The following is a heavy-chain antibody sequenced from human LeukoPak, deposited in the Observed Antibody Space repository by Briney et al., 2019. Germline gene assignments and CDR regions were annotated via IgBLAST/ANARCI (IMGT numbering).Heavy chain of an antibody. D-gene: IGHD1-26*01. V-gene: IGHV4-34*01. Sequence: SETPSLTCAVYGGSFSGYYWSWIRQPPGKGLEWIGEINHSGSTNYNPSLKSRVTLSVDTSKNQFSLKLSSVAAADTAVYYCARGLLWEPQRVVGYWGQGTLVTVSS. CDR3: ARGLLWEPQRVVGY. CDR2: INHSGST. J-gene: IGHJ4*02. CDR1: GGSFSGYY.